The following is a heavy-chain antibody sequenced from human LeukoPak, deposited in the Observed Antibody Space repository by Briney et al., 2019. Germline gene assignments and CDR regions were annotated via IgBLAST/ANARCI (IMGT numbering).Heavy chain of an antibody. Sequence: GGSLRLSCAASGFTFSSYGMHWVRQAPGKGLEWVAVIWYDGSNKYYADSVKGRFTISRDNSKNTLYLQRNSLRAEDTAVYYCAREGRYYYDSSGYYWYYYYYYMDVWGKGTTVTVSS. CDR1: GFTFSSYG. J-gene: IGHJ6*03. CDR2: IWYDGSNK. D-gene: IGHD3-22*01. V-gene: IGHV3-33*01. CDR3: AREGRYYYDSSGYYWYYYYYYMDV.